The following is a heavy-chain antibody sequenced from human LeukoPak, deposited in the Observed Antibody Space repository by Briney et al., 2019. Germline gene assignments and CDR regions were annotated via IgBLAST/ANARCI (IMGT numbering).Heavy chain of an antibody. D-gene: IGHD5-18*01. J-gene: IGHJ4*02. CDR3: ARGSYGYGDGY. Sequence: SETLSLTCTVSGYSISSGYYWGWIRQPPGKGLEWIGSIYHSGSTYYNPSLKSRVTISVDTSKNQFSLKLSSVTAADTAVYYCARGSYGYGDGYWGQGTLVTVSS. V-gene: IGHV4-38-2*02. CDR1: GYSISSGYY. CDR2: IYHSGST.